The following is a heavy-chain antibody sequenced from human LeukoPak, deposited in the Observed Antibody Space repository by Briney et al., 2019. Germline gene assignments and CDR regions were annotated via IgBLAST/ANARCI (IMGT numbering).Heavy chain of an antibody. J-gene: IGHJ6*02. V-gene: IGHV1-69*13. CDR2: IIPIFGTA. CDR3: ATAYCGGDCYFSYYYYGMDV. CDR1: GGTFSSYA. Sequence: SVKVSCTASGGTFSSYAISWVRQAPGQGLEWMGGIIPIFGTANYAQKFQGRVTITADESTSTAYMELSSLRSEDTAVYYCATAYCGGDCYFSYYYYGMDVWGQGTMVTVSS. D-gene: IGHD2-21*02.